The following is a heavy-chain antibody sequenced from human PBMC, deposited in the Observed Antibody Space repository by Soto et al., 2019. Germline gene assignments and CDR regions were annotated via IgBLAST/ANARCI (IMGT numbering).Heavy chain of an antibody. CDR2: MYHSGST. Sequence: SETLSLTCAVSGGSISSGGYSWSWIRQPPGKGLEWIGYMYHSGSTYYNPALKSRVGISIDTSKKQFSLKLTSVTAADTAVYFCGRSGGDGPWRGGRRHSDFYMDVWGPGTTVTVSS. V-gene: IGHV4-30-2*02. D-gene: IGHD2-21*02. CDR1: GGSISSGGYS. CDR3: GRSGGDGPWRGGRRHSDFYMDV. J-gene: IGHJ6*02.